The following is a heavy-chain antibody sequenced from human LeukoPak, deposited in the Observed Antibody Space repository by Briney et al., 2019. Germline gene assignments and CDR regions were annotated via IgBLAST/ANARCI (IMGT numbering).Heavy chain of an antibody. CDR3: AREGKGYYYVSGSYSPGY. D-gene: IGHD3-10*01. J-gene: IGHJ4*02. Sequence: QPGGSLRLSCAASGFTFSSYAMHWVRQAPGEGLEWVAVISYDGNNKYYADSVKGRFTISRDNSKNTLYLQMNSLRAEDTAVYYCAREGKGYYYVSGSYSPGYWGQGTLVIVSS. CDR2: ISYDGNNK. V-gene: IGHV3-30-3*01. CDR1: GFTFSSYA.